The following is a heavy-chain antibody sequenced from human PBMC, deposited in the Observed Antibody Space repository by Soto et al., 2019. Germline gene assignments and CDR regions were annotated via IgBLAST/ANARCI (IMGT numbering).Heavy chain of an antibody. CDR2: IYYSGRT. CDR1: GGSISSGGYY. V-gene: IGHV4-31*03. CDR3: ARGRATAMVPRGFDY. D-gene: IGHD5-18*01. Sequence: QVQLQESGPGLVKPSQTLSLTCTVSGGSISSGGYYWSWIRQHPGKGLEWIGYIYYSGRTYYNPSLKSRVTISVDASKNQFSLKLSSVTAADTAVYYCARGRATAMVPRGFDYWGQGTLVTVSS. J-gene: IGHJ4*02.